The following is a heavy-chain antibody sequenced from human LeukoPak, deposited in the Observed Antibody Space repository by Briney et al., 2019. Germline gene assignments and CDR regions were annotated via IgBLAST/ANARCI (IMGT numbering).Heavy chain of an antibody. CDR1: GFTFSSYS. J-gene: IGHJ6*02. CDR3: ARDPSREQLVWHYYYYGMDV. D-gene: IGHD6-13*01. Sequence: PGGSLRLSCAASGFTFSSYSMNWVRQAPGKGLEWVSSISSSSSYIYYADSVKGRFTISRDNAKNSLYLQMNSLRAEDTAVYYCARDPSREQLVWHYYYYGMDVWGQGTTVTVSS. V-gene: IGHV3-21*01. CDR2: ISSSSSYI.